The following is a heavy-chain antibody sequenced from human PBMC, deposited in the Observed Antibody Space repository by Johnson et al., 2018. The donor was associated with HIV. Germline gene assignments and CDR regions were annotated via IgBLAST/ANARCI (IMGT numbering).Heavy chain of an antibody. CDR3: AKALPGCGAFDI. Sequence: QVQLVESGGGVVQPGGSLRLSCVASGFTFSSYGIHWVRQAPGKGLEWVAFIRYDGSNKYYADSVKGRFTIFRDNSKNTLYLQMNSLRAEETAVYYCAKALPGCGAFDIWGQGTMVTVSS. D-gene: IGHD2-21*01. V-gene: IGHV3-30*02. J-gene: IGHJ3*02. CDR1: GFTFSSYG. CDR2: IRYDGSNK.